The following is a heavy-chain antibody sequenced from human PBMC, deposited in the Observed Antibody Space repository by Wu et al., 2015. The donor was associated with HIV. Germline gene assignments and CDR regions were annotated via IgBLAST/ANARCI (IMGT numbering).Heavy chain of an antibody. V-gene: IGHV1-18*01. Sequence: QVHLVQSGPEVKEPGTSVKVACQTSGYSFGSYGMNWVRQAPGQGLEWMGWISPYNRATDYNEKFQGRVTVTSDTSTTTVFMELRTLTSDDTALYFCARDPSGLYCSGGVCKFAPFDAWGPGTLVTVSS. CDR3: ARDPSGLYCSGGVCKFAPFDA. CDR1: GYSFGSYG. CDR2: ISPYNRAT. J-gene: IGHJ4*02. D-gene: IGHD2-15*01.